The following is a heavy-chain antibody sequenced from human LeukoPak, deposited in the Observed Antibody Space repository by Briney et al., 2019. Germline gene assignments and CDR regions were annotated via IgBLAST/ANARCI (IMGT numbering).Heavy chain of an antibody. V-gene: IGHV1-2*02. CDR1: GGTFSSYA. J-gene: IGHJ4*02. D-gene: IGHD3-22*01. CDR3: ARGYYYDSSGYYALVD. Sequence: ASVKVSCKASGGTFSSYAISWVRQAPGQGLEWMGWINPNSGGTNYAQKFQGRVTMTRDTSISTAYMELSRLRSDDTAVYYCARGYYYDSSGYYALVDWGQGTLVTVSS. CDR2: INPNSGGT.